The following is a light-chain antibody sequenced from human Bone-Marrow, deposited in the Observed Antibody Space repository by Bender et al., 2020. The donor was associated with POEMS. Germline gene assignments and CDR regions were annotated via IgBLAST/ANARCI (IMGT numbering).Light chain of an antibody. CDR1: SSDVGSYGL. Sequence: QSALTQPASVSGSPGQSITVSCTGASSDVGSYGLVSWYQQHPGKAPKLVIYEGSQRPSGVSNRFSGSKSGNTASLTISGLQVEDEADYYCCSYTGGDSWVFGGGIQVTVL. CDR3: CSYTGGDSWV. J-gene: IGLJ3*02. CDR2: EGS. V-gene: IGLV2-14*02.